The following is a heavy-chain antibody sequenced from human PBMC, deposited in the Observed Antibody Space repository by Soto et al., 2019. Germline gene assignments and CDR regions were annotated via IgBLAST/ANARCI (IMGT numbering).Heavy chain of an antibody. D-gene: IGHD5-12*01. Sequence: SVYVSCKASAGTFSSSAISWVRQAPGPRLESMGGIIPIFGTANYAQKFQGRVTITADESTSRAYMELSSLRSEDTAVYYCARGSVEMATIRKVWGMDVWGQGTTVTVSS. V-gene: IGHV1-69*13. CDR3: ARGSVEMATIRKVWGMDV. CDR2: IIPIFGTA. J-gene: IGHJ6*02. CDR1: AGTFSSSA.